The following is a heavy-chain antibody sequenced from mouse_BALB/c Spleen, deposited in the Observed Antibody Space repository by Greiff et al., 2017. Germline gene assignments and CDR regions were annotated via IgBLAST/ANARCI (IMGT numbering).Heavy chain of an antibody. CDR1: GYTFTDYG. CDR2: IDPETGGT. V-gene: IGHV1-15*01. Sequence: QVHVKQPGAELVRPGASVTLSCKASGYTFTDYGMHWVKQTPVHGLEWIGVIDPETGGTAYNQKFKGKATLTADKSSSTAYMELRSLTSEDSAVYYCTCEDYGSPWFAYWGQGTLVTVSA. J-gene: IGHJ3*01. CDR3: TCEDYGSPWFAY. D-gene: IGHD1-1*01.